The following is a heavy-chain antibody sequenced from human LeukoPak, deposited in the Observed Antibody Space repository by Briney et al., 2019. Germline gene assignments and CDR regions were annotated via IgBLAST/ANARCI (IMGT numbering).Heavy chain of an antibody. Sequence: ASVKVSCKASGYTFTSYGISWVRQAPGQGLEWMGWISAYNGNTNYAQKLQGRVTMTTDTSTSTAYMELRSLRSDDTAVYYCARDTGEVLRFYHYYGMDVWGQGTTVTVSS. CDR3: ARDTGEVLRFYHYYGMDV. CDR1: GYTFTSYG. V-gene: IGHV1-18*01. CDR2: ISAYNGNT. J-gene: IGHJ6*02. D-gene: IGHD3-3*01.